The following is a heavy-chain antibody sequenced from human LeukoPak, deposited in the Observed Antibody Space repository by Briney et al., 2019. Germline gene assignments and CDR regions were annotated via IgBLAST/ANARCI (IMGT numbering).Heavy chain of an antibody. CDR3: ARLGYCSGGSCYGNYYYYYMDV. V-gene: IGHV3-7*01. CDR2: IKQDGSEK. Sequence: GGSLRLSCAASGFTFSSYWMSWVRQAPGKGLEWVANIKQDGSEKYYVDSVKGRFTISRDNAKNSLYLQMNRLRAEDTAVYYCARLGYCSGGSCYGNYYYYYMDVWGKGTTVTVSS. D-gene: IGHD2-15*01. CDR1: GFTFSSYW. J-gene: IGHJ6*03.